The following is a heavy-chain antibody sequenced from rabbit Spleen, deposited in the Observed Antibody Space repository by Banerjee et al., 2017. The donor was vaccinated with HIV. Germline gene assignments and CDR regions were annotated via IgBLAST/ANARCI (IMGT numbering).Heavy chain of an antibody. CDR3: AREGRFNL. CDR1: GFSFSSGYD. V-gene: IGHV1S45*01. Sequence: QEQLVESGGGLVEPGASLTLLCTASGFSFSSGYDMCWVRQAPGKGLEWIACIYAGSSGSTYYASWAKGRFTISKTSSTTVTLQMTSLTAADTATYFCAREGRFNLWGQGTLVTVS. D-gene: IGHD4-2*01. CDR2: IYAGSSGST. J-gene: IGHJ4*01.